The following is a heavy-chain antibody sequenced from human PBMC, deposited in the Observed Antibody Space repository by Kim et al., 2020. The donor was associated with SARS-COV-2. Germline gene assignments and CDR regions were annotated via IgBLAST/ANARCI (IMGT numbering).Heavy chain of an antibody. Sequence: GGSLRLSCAASGFTFSSYSMNWVRQAPGKGLEWVSSISSSSSYIYYADSVKGRFTISRDNAKNSLYLQMNSLRAEDTAVHYCARGMIYCSSTSGFESCMDVWGQGTTVTVSS. V-gene: IGHV3-21*01. CDR1: GFTFSSYS. CDR2: ISSSSSYI. CDR3: ARGMIYCSSTSGFESCMDV. J-gene: IGHJ6*02. D-gene: IGHD2-2*01.